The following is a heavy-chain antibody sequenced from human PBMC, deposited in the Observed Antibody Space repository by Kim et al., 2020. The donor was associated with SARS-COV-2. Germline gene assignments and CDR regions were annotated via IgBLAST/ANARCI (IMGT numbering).Heavy chain of an antibody. CDR1: GGSFSGFY. V-gene: IGHV4-34*01. Sequence: SETLSLTCAVYGGSFSGFYWSWIRQPPGKGLEWIGEINHSGSTNYNPSLKSRVNISVDTSKNQFSLKLSSVTAADTAMYYCARGIGGSSVHSWGQGTRDT. CDR3: ARGIGGSSVHS. CDR2: INHSGST. J-gene: IGHJ4*02. D-gene: IGHD1-26*01.